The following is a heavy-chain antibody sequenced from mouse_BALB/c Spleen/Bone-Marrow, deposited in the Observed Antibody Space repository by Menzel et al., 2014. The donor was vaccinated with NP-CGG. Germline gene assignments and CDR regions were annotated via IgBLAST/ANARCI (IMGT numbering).Heavy chain of an antibody. Sequence: EVKVVESGGGLVKVGESLKLSCAASGFTFSTYYMSWVRQTPEKRLELVAAIYTNDGSTYYPDTVKGRFAISRDNAKNTLYLQMSSLKSEDTALYYCAGRAFYALDYWGQGTSVTVSS. CDR3: AGRAFYALDY. J-gene: IGHJ4*01. CDR2: IYTNDGST. CDR1: GFTFSTYY. V-gene: IGHV5-6-2*01.